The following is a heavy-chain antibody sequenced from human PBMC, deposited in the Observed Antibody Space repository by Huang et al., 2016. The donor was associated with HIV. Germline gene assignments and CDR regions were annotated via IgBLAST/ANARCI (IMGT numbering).Heavy chain of an antibody. J-gene: IGHJ6*03. V-gene: IGHV1-18*01. CDR2: ISVYNGNT. CDR3: ARGGGIQLWLLGYYYMDV. Sequence: QVQLVQSGAEVKKPGASVKVSCKASGYTFSSFGISWVRQAPGQGLEWGGWISVYNGNTKCAQKCQGRLTMTTDTSTSTAYMELRSLRSDDTAVYYCARGGGIQLWLLGYYYMDVWGNGTTVTVSS. D-gene: IGHD5-18*01. CDR1: GYTFSSFG.